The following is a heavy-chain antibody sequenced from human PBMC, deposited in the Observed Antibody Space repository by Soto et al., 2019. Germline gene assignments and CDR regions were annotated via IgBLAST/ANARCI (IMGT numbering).Heavy chain of an antibody. Sequence: SETLSLTFTVSGGSVSSGSYYWSWIRQPPGKGLEWIGYIYDSGSTNYNPSLKSRVTISVDTSKNQFSLKLSSVTAADTAVYYCARDDMTTVSPLDYWGQGTLVTVSS. CDR3: ARDDMTTVSPLDY. J-gene: IGHJ4*02. CDR1: GGSVSSGSYY. CDR2: IYDSGST. V-gene: IGHV4-61*01. D-gene: IGHD4-17*01.